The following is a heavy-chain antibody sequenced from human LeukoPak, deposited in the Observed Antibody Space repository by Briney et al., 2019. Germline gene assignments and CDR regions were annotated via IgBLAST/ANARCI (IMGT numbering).Heavy chain of an antibody. CDR3: AKGSIGIDY. D-gene: IGHD1-26*01. CDR1: GGSINSSSYY. V-gene: IGHV4-39*01. J-gene: IGHJ4*02. Sequence: SETLSLTCTVSGGSINSSSYYWGWIRQPPGKGLEWIGTIYYTGSTYYKPSLKSRVTISVDTSKNQFSLKLSSVTAADTAIYFCAKGSIGIDYWGQGTLVTVSS. CDR2: IYYTGST.